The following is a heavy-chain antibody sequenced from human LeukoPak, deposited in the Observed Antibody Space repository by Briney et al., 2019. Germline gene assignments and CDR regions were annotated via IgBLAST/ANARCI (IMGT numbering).Heavy chain of an antibody. J-gene: IGHJ4*02. CDR3: AKDHYDSSGYPYY. CDR1: GGSISSSTYY. Sequence: SETLSLTCTVSGGSISSSTYYWGWIRQPPGKGLEWIGSIYYRGNSYYNPSLKSRVTISVDTSKNHFSLKLRSVTAADTAVYYCAKDHYDSSGYPYYWGQGTLVTVSS. D-gene: IGHD3-22*01. CDR2: IYYRGNS. V-gene: IGHV4-39*07.